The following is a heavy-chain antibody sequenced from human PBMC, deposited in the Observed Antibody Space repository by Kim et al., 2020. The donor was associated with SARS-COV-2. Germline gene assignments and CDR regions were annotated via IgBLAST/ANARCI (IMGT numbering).Heavy chain of an antibody. J-gene: IGHJ4*02. Sequence: ASVKVSCKVSGYTLTELSMHWVRQAPGKGLEWMGGFDPEDGETIYAQKFQGRVTMTEDTSTDTAYMELSSLRSEDTAVYYCATVHLDCCKLDYWGQGTLVTVSS. CDR3: ATVHLDCCKLDY. CDR2: FDPEDGET. CDR1: GYTLTELS. D-gene: IGHD2-21*02. V-gene: IGHV1-24*01.